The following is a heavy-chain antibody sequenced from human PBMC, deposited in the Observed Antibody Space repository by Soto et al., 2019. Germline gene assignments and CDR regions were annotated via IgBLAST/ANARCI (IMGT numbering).Heavy chain of an antibody. V-gene: IGHV4-39*01. Sequence: PSETLSLTCPVSGGSISSSSYYWGWIRQPPGKGLEWIGSIYYSGSTYYNPSLKSRVTISVDTSKNQFSLKLSSVTAADTAVYYCARGSDYGGGHGDKDFDYWGQGTLVTVSS. CDR1: GGSISSSSYY. D-gene: IGHD4-17*01. CDR3: ARGSDYGGGHGDKDFDY. CDR2: IYYSGST. J-gene: IGHJ4*02.